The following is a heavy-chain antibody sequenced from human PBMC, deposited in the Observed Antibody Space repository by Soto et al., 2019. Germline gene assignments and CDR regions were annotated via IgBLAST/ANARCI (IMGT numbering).Heavy chain of an antibody. CDR3: AKEGGLSGSYYISSSYYFDY. CDR2: ISYDGSNT. CDR1: GFTFSSYG. D-gene: IGHD1-26*01. V-gene: IGHV3-30*18. Sequence: QVQLVESGGGVVQPGRSLRLSCVASGFTFSSYGMHWVRQAPGKGLEWVAIISYDGSNTYYADAVKGRFTICRDNSKNTLYLQMNSLRAEDTSVYYCAKEGGLSGSYYISSSYYFDYWGQGTLVTVSS. J-gene: IGHJ4*02.